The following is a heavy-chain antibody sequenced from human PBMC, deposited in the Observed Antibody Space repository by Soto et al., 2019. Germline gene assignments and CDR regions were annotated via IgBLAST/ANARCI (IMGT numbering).Heavy chain of an antibody. CDR2: VFYSGNT. D-gene: IGHD4-4*01. CDR1: GVSISTYY. V-gene: IGHV4-59*01. CDR3: ASRDYNDAFDV. Sequence: QVQLQESGPGLVKPSETLSLTCTVSGVSISTYYWTWIRQPPGKGLEWIWQVFYSGNTNYNPTLKSRVTISVDAARNQFSLRLSSVTAADSAMYYCASRDYNDAFDVWGQGTLVTVSS. J-gene: IGHJ3*01.